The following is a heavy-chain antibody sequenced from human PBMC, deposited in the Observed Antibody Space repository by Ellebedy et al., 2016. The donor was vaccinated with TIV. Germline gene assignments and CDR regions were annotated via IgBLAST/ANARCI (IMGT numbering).Heavy chain of an antibody. J-gene: IGHJ4*02. CDR2: ISSSSSTI. CDR3: ARDSPHYYGDYSMVYFDY. V-gene: IGHV3-48*02. Sequence: GESLKISCAASGFTFSSYSMNWVRQAPGKGLEWVSYISSSSSTIYYADSVKGRFTISRDNAKNSLYLQMNSLRDEDTAVYYCARDSPHYYGDYSMVYFDYWGQGTLVTVSS. CDR1: GFTFSSYS. D-gene: IGHD4-17*01.